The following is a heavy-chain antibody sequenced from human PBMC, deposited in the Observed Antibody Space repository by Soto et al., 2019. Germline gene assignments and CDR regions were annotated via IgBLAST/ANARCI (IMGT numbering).Heavy chain of an antibody. V-gene: IGHV3-30*18. CDR3: VKEATVKAAHHFDS. Sequence: QVQLVESGGGIVQPGNSLRLSCAASGFTFSNYDMQWFRQAPDKGLEWVAVVSWGGEAEYYADSVKGRFTISRDTSGDTLSLQMNSLRPEGTAVYYCVKEATVKAAHHFDSWGQGTLVTVST. J-gene: IGHJ4*02. CDR1: GFTFSNYD. CDR2: VSWGGEAE. D-gene: IGHD4-4*01.